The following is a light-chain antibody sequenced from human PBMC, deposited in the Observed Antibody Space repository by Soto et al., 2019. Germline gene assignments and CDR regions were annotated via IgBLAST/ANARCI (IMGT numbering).Light chain of an antibody. Sequence: EMVMTQSPSTLSVSPGERGTLSCRASQSVSSNVAWYQQKPGQAPRLLIYGASTRATDIPARFSGSGSGTEVTLTLRSLQSEDFAMYYCQQYNNLPYTFGQGTKLEIK. J-gene: IGKJ2*01. CDR2: GAS. CDR1: QSVSSN. CDR3: QQYNNLPYT. V-gene: IGKV3-15*01.